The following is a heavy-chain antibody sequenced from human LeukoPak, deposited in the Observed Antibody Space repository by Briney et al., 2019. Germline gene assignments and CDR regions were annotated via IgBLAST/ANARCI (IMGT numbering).Heavy chain of an antibody. D-gene: IGHD6-19*01. CDR2: INHSGGT. CDR3: ARGWYSSGWYYVY. CDR1: GGSFSGYY. J-gene: IGHJ4*02. V-gene: IGHV4-34*01. Sequence: PSETLSLTCAVYGGSFSGYYWSWIRQPPGKGLEWIGEINHSGGTNYNPSLKSRVTISVDTSKNQFSLKLSSVTAADTAVYYCARGWYSSGWYYVYWGQGTLVTVSS.